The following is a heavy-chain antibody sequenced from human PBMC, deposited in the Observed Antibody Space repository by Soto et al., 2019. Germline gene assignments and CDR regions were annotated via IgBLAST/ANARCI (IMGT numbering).Heavy chain of an antibody. V-gene: IGHV3-43*01. Sequence: EVHLVESGGVVVQPGGSLRLTCAASGFTFDDHNMHWVRQVPGKGLEWVSLISWDGGTTYYADSVKGRFTVSRDNSINLLYLQMNALPTEDSALYYCAPSQGDYWRQGTLVTFS. CDR1: GFTFDDHN. J-gene: IGHJ4*02. CDR3: APSQGDY. CDR2: ISWDGGTT.